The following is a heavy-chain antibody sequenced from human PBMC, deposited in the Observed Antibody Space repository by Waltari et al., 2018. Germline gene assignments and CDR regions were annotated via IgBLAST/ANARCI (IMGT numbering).Heavy chain of an antibody. V-gene: IGHV3-73*01. J-gene: IGHJ4*02. CDR3: TGGAVTGTDF. CDR2: IRSKPNNYAT. Sequence: EVQVVESGGGWVQPGGSLKLSCATSGFTCSGSTIHWVRQTSGKGLEWIGRIRSKPNNYATRYTASVEGRFTISRDDSENTAYLQMSSLMTEDTAVYYCTGGAVTGTDFWGQGPLVTVSS. D-gene: IGHD6-13*01. CDR1: GFTCSGST.